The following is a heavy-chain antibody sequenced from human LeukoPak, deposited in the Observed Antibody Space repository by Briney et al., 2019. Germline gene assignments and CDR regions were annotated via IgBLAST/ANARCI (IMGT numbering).Heavy chain of an antibody. D-gene: IGHD3-22*01. CDR2: IYSGGST. CDR3: ARDAYYDSSGYRDY. Sequence: PGGSLRLSCAASGFTVSSNYMSWVRQAPGKGLDWDSVIYSGGSTYYADSVKGRFTISGDNSKNTLYLQMNSLRAEDTAVYYCARDAYYDSSGYRDYWGQGTLVTVSS. V-gene: IGHV3-53*01. J-gene: IGHJ4*02. CDR1: GFTVSSNY.